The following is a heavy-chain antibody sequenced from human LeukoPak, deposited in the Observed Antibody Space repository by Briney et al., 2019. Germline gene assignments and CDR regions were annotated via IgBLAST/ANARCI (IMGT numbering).Heavy chain of an antibody. J-gene: IGHJ4*02. D-gene: IGHD2-2*01. V-gene: IGHV1-8*02. CDR3: ARIRPAAMDAFDY. CDR2: MNPNSGNT. CDR1: GYTFTSYY. Sequence: ASVKVSCKASGYTFTSYYMHWVRQATGQGLEWMGWMNPNSGNTGYAQKFQGRVTMTRNTSISTAYMELSSLRSEDTAVYYCARIRPAAMDAFDYWGQGTLVSVSS.